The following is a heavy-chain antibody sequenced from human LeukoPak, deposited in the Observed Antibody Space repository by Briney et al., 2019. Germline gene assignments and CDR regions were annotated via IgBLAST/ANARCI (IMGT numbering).Heavy chain of an antibody. CDR1: GGSFSGYY. Sequence: SETLSLTCAVYGGSFSGYYWSWIRQPPGKGLEWIGEINHSGSTNYNPSLKSRVTISVDTSKNQFSLKLSSVTAADTAVYYCARVLQYPVATIHWGQGTLVTVSS. J-gene: IGHJ4*02. D-gene: IGHD5-12*01. V-gene: IGHV4-34*01. CDR2: INHSGST. CDR3: ARVLQYPVATIH.